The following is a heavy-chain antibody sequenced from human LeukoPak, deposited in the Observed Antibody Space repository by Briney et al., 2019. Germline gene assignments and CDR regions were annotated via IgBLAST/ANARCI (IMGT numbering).Heavy chain of an antibody. Sequence: GGSLRLSCAASGFTFSIYWMTWVRQAPGIGLEWVANIKQDGSEKYYLDSVKGRFTISRDNAKNSLYLQMNSLRAEDTAVYYCARDGSYYYDSSGYFDYWGQGTLVTVSS. J-gene: IGHJ4*02. CDR3: ARDGSYYYDSSGYFDY. CDR2: IKQDGSEK. CDR1: GFTFSIYW. D-gene: IGHD3-22*01. V-gene: IGHV3-7*04.